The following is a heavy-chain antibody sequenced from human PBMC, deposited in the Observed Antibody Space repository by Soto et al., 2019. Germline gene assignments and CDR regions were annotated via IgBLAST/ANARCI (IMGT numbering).Heavy chain of an antibody. V-gene: IGHV1-58*01. J-gene: IGHJ5*02. CDR2: IVVGSGNT. CDR1: GFTFTSSA. Sequence: QMQLVQSGPEVKKPGTSVKVSCKASGFTFTSSAVQWVRQARGQRLEWIGWIVVGSGNTNYAQKFQERVTITRDMSTSTDYMELSSLRSEDTAVYYCAAVGPKLVNNWFDPWGQGTLVTVSS. CDR3: AAVGPKLVNNWFDP. D-gene: IGHD6-6*01.